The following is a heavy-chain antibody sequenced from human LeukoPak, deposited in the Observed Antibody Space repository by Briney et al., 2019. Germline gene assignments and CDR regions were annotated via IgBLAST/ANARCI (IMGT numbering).Heavy chain of an antibody. CDR1: GGSISSGSYY. D-gene: IGHD5-18*01. Sequence: KTSETLSLTCTVSGGSISSGSYYWTWIRQPPAKGLEWIGRIYTSGSTNHNPSLKSRVTISLGTSKNQFSLKLISVTAADTAVYFCARERTDTSMDYWGQGTLVTVSS. CDR3: ARERTDTSMDY. CDR2: IYTSGST. J-gene: IGHJ4*02. V-gene: IGHV4-61*02.